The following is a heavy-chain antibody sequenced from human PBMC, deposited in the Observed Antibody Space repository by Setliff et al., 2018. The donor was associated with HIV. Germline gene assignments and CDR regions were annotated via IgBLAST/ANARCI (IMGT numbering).Heavy chain of an antibody. D-gene: IGHD5-12*01. CDR3: AKDRDTTIWYFDL. CDR1: GFTFSNYA. V-gene: IGHV3-23*01. Sequence: GGSLRLSCAASGFTFSNYAMTWVRQAPGKGLEWVSGISGSGDTTNYADSVKGRFTISRDNSKNTLYLQMNSLRAEDTAVYYCAKDRDTTIWYFDLWGRGTLVTVSS. CDR2: ISGSGDTT. J-gene: IGHJ2*01.